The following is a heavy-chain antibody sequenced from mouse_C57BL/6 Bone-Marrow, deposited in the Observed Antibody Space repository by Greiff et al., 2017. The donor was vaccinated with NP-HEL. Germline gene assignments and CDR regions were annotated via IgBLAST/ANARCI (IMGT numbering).Heavy chain of an antibody. Sequence: EVQLVESGGGLVQPKASLKLSCAASGFSFNTYAMNWVRQAPGKGLEWVARISSKSNNYATFYADSVKDRFTISRDDPESMLYLQMNNLITGDTAVYYCVGHDGYGSSYDAMDYWGQGTSVTVSS. V-gene: IGHV10-1*01. CDR3: VGHDGYGSSYDAMDY. J-gene: IGHJ4*01. D-gene: IGHD1-1*01. CDR1: GFSFNTYA. CDR2: ISSKSNNYAT.